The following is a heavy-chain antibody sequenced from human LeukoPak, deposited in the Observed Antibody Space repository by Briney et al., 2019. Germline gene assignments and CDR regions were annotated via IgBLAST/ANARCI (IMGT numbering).Heavy chain of an antibody. J-gene: IGHJ4*02. CDR2: ISQGT. D-gene: IGHD6-19*01. CDR3: ASSWTIAVAGRKYYFQY. CDR1: GFTFSDYA. V-gene: IGHV3-23*01. Sequence: GGSLRLSCAASGFTFSDYAMNWVRQAPGKGLEWVSTISQGTYYVDSVKGRFTISRDNSKNTLYLQVHSLRAGDTAVYYCASSWTIAVAGRKYYFQYWGQGTLVNVPS.